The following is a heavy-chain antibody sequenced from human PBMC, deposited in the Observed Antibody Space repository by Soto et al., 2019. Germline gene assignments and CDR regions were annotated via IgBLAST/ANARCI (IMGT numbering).Heavy chain of an antibody. V-gene: IGHV2-5*02. CDR2: IYWDDDK. CDR1: GFSLSTSGVG. Sequence: SGPTLVKPTQTLTLTCTFSGFSLSTSGVGVGWIRQPPGKALEWLALIYWDDDKRYSPSLKSRLTITKDTSKNQVVLTMTNMDPVDTATYYCAHRPRLGYSKNWFDPWGQGTLVTVSS. D-gene: IGHD2-15*01. J-gene: IGHJ5*02. CDR3: AHRPRLGYSKNWFDP.